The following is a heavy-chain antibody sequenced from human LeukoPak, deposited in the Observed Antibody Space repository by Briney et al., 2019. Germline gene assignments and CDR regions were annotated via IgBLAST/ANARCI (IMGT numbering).Heavy chain of an antibody. CDR3: ARFAVLRFLEWLPVLRGMDV. Sequence: ASVKVSCKASGYTFTSYDNNWVRQATGQGLEWMGWINHNSGNTGYAQKFQGRVTMTRNTSISTAYMELSSLRSEDTAVYYCARFAVLRFLEWLPVLRGMDVWGQGTTVTVSS. J-gene: IGHJ6*02. CDR2: INHNSGNT. D-gene: IGHD3-3*01. CDR1: GYTFTSYD. V-gene: IGHV1-8*01.